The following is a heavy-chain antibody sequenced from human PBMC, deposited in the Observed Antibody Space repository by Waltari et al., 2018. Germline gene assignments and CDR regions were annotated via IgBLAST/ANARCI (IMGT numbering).Heavy chain of an antibody. D-gene: IGHD1-26*01. CDR3: AKQESGSYFEY. CDR2: ISYDGSAK. CDR1: GFTFSSYG. Sequence: QVQLVESGGGVVQPGTSVRLSCAASGFTFSSYGMHWVRQAPGKGLHWWAVISYDGSAKYYADSVHGRFIISRDNSENTLYLQMNSLTAEDTAVYYCAKQESGSYFEYWGQGTLVTVSS. V-gene: IGHV3-30*18. J-gene: IGHJ4*02.